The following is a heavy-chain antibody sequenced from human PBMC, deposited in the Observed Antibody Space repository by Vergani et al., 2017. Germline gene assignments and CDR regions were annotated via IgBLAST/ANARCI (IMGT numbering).Heavy chain of an antibody. D-gene: IGHD1-26*01. CDR1: ESTFSDYN. CDR3: AHSWNFGRRDWFDS. Sequence: QVQLMQSGPVMKKPGGSMKVSCQASESTFSDYNIHWVRQAPGQGLQWMGWISPKTGDTDYLQRFQDRVTMTRDASTKTAYLKMTRLTSDDTAIYYCAHSWNFGRRDWFDSWGPGTLVTVSS. J-gene: IGHJ5*01. V-gene: IGHV1-2*02. CDR2: ISPKTGDT.